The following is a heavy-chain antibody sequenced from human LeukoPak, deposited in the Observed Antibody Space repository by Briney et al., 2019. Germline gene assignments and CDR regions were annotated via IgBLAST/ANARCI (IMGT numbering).Heavy chain of an antibody. CDR1: GFTFSSYW. CDR2: LYTTNTA. J-gene: IGHJ4*02. CDR3: ARGQARSFDH. Sequence: GGSLRLSCAASGFTFSSYWMSWVRQAPGKGLEWVSVLYTTNTAYYADSVKGRFTISRDNSKNTLYLQMNTLRAEDTAVYYCARGQARSFDHWGQGTLVTVSS. V-gene: IGHV3-53*01.